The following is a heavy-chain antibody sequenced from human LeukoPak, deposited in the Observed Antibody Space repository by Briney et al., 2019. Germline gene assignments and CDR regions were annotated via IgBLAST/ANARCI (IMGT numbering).Heavy chain of an antibody. D-gene: IGHD6-6*01. J-gene: IGHJ6*02. CDR2: IYYSGST. CDR1: GGSISSGGYY. Sequence: SETLSLTCTVSGGSISSGGYYWSWIRQHPGKGLEWIGYIYYSGSTYYNPSLKSRVTISVDTSKNQFSLKLSSVTAADTAVYYCARDLSSSSSRRNYYYGMDVWGQGTTVTVSS. V-gene: IGHV4-31*03. CDR3: ARDLSSSSSRRNYYYGMDV.